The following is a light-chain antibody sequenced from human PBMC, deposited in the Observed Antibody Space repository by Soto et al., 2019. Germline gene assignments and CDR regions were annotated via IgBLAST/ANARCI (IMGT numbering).Light chain of an antibody. CDR2: DAS. Sequence: MVLSQSPGTVALPTGERATLSCRASQSVSSYLAWYQQKPGQAPRLLIYDASNRATGIPARFSGSGSGTDFTLTISSLEPEDFAVYYCQQRSNWPTFGQGTKVDI. J-gene: IGKJ1*01. V-gene: IGKV3-11*01. CDR1: QSVSSY. CDR3: QQRSNWPT.